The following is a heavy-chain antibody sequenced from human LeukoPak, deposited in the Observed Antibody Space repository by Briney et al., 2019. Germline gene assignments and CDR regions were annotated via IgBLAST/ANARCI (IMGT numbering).Heavy chain of an antibody. CDR1: GYTFTGYY. CDR2: INPNSGGT. Sequence: ASVKVSCKASGYTFTGYYMHWVRQAPGQGLEWMGWINPNSGGTNYAQKFQGRVTMTRDTSISTAYMELSRLGSDDTAVYYCARGGTYLYYYYYYMDVWGKGTTVTVSS. D-gene: IGHD1-26*01. J-gene: IGHJ6*03. CDR3: ARGGTYLYYYYYYMDV. V-gene: IGHV1-2*02.